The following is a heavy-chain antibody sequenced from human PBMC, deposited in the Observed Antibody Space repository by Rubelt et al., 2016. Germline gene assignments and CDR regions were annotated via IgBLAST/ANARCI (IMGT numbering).Heavy chain of an antibody. D-gene: IGHD3-22*01. CDR3: ARSYDSSKWFDP. Sequence: QVQLQESGPGLVKPSETLSLTCTVSGDSISSYYWSWIRQPPGKGLEWIGSIYHSGSTNYSPSLKSRVTISVDTSKNQFSLKRGSVTAADTAVYYCARSYDSSKWFDPWGQGTLVTVSS. CDR2: IYHSGST. V-gene: IGHV4-59*01. J-gene: IGHJ5*02. CDR1: GDSISSYY.